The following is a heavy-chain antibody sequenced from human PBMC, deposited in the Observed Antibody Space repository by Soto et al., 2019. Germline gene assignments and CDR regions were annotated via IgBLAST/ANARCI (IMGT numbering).Heavy chain of an antibody. CDR2: IIPIFGTA. V-gene: IGHV1-69*01. D-gene: IGHD6-6*01. CDR3: ARDVRIAARRGGDYYYYGMDV. CDR1: GGTFSSYA. Sequence: KASGGTFSSYAISWVRQAPGQGLEWMGGIIPIFGTANYAQKFQGRVTITADESTSTAYMELSSLRAEDTAVYYCARDVRIAARRGGDYYYYGMDVWGQGTTVTVSS. J-gene: IGHJ6*02.